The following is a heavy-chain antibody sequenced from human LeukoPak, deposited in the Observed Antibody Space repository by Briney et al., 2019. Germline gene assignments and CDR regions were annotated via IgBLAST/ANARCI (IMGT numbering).Heavy chain of an antibody. V-gene: IGHV3-30*18. CDR2: ISYDGSNK. CDR3: AKGTNTAMAPGDY. D-gene: IGHD5-18*01. J-gene: IGHJ4*02. Sequence: PGGSLRLSCAASGFTFSSYGMHWVRQAPGKGLEWVAVISYDGSNKYYEDSVKGRFTISRDNSKNTLYLQMNSLRAEDTAVYYCAKGTNTAMAPGDYWGQGTLVTVSS. CDR1: GFTFSSYG.